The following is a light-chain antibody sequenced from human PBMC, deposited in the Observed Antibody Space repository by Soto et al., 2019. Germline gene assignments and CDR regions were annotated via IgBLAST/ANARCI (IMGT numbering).Light chain of an antibody. V-gene: IGKV3-20*01. CDR1: QSVSSSY. Sequence: EIVLTQSPGTLSLSPGERATLSCRASQSVSSSYLAWYQQKPGQAPRLLTYAASSRATGIPDRFSGSGSGTDFTLTISRLEPEDFAVYYCQEYGTSPTTFGQGPRLEIK. CDR3: QEYGTSPTT. J-gene: IGKJ5*01. CDR2: AAS.